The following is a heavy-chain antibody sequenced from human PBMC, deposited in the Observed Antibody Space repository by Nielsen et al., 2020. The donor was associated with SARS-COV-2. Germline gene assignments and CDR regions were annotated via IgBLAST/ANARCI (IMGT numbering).Heavy chain of an antibody. CDR3: AREGENVDSSETDY. J-gene: IGHJ4*02. Sequence: ASVKVSCKASGYTFTRYHMHWVRQAPGQGLEWMGIINPSGGITSYAQKFQGRVTVTRDTSTNTVYMELSSLRSDGTAVYYCAREGENVDSSETDYWGQGTLVTVTS. CDR2: INPSGGIT. CDR1: GYTFTRYH. D-gene: IGHD3-22*01. V-gene: IGHV1-46*01.